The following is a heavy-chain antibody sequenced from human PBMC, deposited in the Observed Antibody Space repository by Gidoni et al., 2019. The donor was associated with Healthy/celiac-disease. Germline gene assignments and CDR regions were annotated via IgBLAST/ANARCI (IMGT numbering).Heavy chain of an antibody. V-gene: IGHV5-51*01. D-gene: IGHD3-10*01. J-gene: IGHJ4*02. CDR2: IYPGDSDT. CDR3: ARHRGSGTYYNSFDY. CDR1: AYTFTTYW. Sequence: EVQLVQSGAEVKKPGESLKLACQGSAYTFTTYWIGWVRQLPGKGLEWMGIIYPGDSDTRYSPSFQGQVTISADKSISTAYLQWSSLKASDTAMYYCARHRGSGTYYNSFDYWGQGTLVTVSS.